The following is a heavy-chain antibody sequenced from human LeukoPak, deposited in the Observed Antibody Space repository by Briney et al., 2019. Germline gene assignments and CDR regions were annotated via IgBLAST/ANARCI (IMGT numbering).Heavy chain of an antibody. CDR2: ISAYNGNT. J-gene: IGHJ5*02. Sequence: GASVKVSCKASGYTFTSYGISWVRQAPGQGLEWMGWISAYNGNTNYAQKLQGRVTMTTDTSTSTAYMELRSLRSDDTAVYYCAGVYSIFGVVYWFDPWGQGTLVTVSS. D-gene: IGHD3-3*01. CDR3: AGVYSIFGVVYWFDP. V-gene: IGHV1-18*01. CDR1: GYTFTSYG.